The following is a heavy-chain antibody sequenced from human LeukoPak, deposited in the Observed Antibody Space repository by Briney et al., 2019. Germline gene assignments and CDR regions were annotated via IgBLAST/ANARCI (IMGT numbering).Heavy chain of an antibody. CDR1: GGSISSGDYY. Sequence: SQTLSLTCTVSGGSISSGDYYWSWIRQPPGKGLEWIGYIYYSGSTYYNPSLKSRVTISVDTSKNQFSLKLSSVTAADTAVYYCARATDYGDYVSEGPRRFDPWGQGTLVTASS. CDR2: IYYSGST. CDR3: ARATDYGDYVSEGPRRFDP. J-gene: IGHJ5*02. D-gene: IGHD4-17*01. V-gene: IGHV4-30-4*08.